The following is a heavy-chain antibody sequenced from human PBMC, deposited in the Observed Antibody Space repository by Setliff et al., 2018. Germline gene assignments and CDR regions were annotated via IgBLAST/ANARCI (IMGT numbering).Heavy chain of an antibody. J-gene: IGHJ3*02. CDR3: ARNRVALYDAFDI. V-gene: IGHV1-2*04. D-gene: IGHD5-12*01. CDR1: GYTFTGYY. Sequence: ASVKVSCKASGYTFTGYYMHWVRQAPGQGLEWMGWINPNSGGTNYAQKFQGWVTMTRDTSISTAYMELSRLRSDDTAIYYCARNRVALYDAFDIWGQGTMVTVSS. CDR2: INPNSGGT.